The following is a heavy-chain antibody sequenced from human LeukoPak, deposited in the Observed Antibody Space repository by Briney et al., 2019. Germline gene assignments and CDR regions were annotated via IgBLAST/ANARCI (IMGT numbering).Heavy chain of an antibody. CDR1: GFTFSSYS. D-gene: IGHD5-18*01. J-gene: IGHJ4*02. CDR2: ISSSSSTI. V-gene: IGHV3-48*01. Sequence: PGGSLRLSCAASGFTFSSYSMNWVRQAPGKGLEWVSYISSSSSTIYYADSVKGRFTISRDNAKNSLYLQMNSLRAEDTAVYYCARDSRGYSYGFWGQGTLVTVFS. CDR3: ARDSRGYSYGF.